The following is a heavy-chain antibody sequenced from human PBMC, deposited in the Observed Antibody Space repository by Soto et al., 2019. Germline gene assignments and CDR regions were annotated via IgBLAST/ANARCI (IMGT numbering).Heavy chain of an antibody. CDR1: GFTFSSYS. Sequence: EVQLVESGGGLVKPGGSLRLSCAASGFTFSSYSMNWVRQAPGKGLEWVSSISSSSSYIYYADSVKGRFTISRDDAKNSLYLQMNRLRAEDTAVYYCARVASPGDYWGQGTLVTVSS. V-gene: IGHV3-21*01. J-gene: IGHJ4*02. CDR2: ISSSSSYI. CDR3: ARVASPGDY.